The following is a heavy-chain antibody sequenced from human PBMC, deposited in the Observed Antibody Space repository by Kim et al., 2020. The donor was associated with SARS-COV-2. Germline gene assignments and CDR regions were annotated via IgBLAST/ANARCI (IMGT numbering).Heavy chain of an antibody. V-gene: IGHV4-31*02. CDR3: ARGDSSVDSLYDY. J-gene: IGHJ4*02. D-gene: IGHD3-22*01. Sequence: YNPSLTTRVTISVDTSKNQFSLKLGSVTAADTAVYYCARGDSSVDSLYDYWGQGTLVTVSS.